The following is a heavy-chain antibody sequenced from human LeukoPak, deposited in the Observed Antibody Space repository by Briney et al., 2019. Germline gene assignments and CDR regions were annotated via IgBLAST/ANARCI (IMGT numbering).Heavy chain of an antibody. D-gene: IGHD1-20*01. J-gene: IGHJ3*02. V-gene: IGHV5-51*01. CDR3: ARRRITGTTKDAFDI. Sequence: GESLKISCEGSGYSFINYWIGWVRQMPGKGLEWMGIIYPGDSNTRYSPSFQGQVTISADKSISTAYLQWSSLKASDTAIYYCARRRITGTTKDAFDIWGQGTMVTVSS. CDR1: GYSFINYW. CDR2: IYPGDSNT.